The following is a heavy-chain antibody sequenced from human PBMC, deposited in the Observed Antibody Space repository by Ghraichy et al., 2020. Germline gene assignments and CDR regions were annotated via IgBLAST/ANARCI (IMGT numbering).Heavy chain of an antibody. V-gene: IGHV3-7*01. CDR2: IKPDGSDR. CDR3: ARDHY. Sequence: GESLNISCAASGFTLSSYWMMWVRQAPGKGLEWVASIKPDGSDRYYVDSVKGRFTISRANAKNSLYLQMSSLRAEDTAVYYCARDHYWAQGTLVTVSS. J-gene: IGHJ4*02. CDR1: GFTLSSYW.